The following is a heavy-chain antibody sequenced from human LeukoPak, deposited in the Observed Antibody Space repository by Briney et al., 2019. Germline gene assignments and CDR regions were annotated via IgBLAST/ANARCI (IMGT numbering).Heavy chain of an antibody. D-gene: IGHD2-15*01. CDR3: ARGVCSGGGCYGLFNY. CDR1: GGSFSGYY. V-gene: IGHV4-34*01. J-gene: IGHJ4*02. CDR2: INHSGST. Sequence: SETLSLTCAVYGGSFSGYYWSWIRQPPGKGVEWIGEINHSGSTNYNPSLKRRVTISVDTSKNQFSLKLSSVTAADTAVYYCARGVCSGGGCYGLFNYWGQGTLVTVSS.